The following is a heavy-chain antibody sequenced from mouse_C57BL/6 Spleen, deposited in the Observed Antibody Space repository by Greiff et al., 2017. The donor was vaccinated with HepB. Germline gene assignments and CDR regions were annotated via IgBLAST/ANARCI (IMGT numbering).Heavy chain of an antibody. CDR1: GYTFTSYW. CDR2: INPSNGGT. J-gene: IGHJ2*01. V-gene: IGHV1-53*01. Sequence: QVQLKQPGTELVKPGASVKLSCKASGYTFTSYWMHWVKQRPGQGLEWIGNINPSNGGTNYNEKFKSKATLTVDKSSSTAYMQLSSLTSEDSAVYYCARCDLLWPHYFDYWGQGTTLTVSS. CDR3: ARCDLLWPHYFDY. D-gene: IGHD2-1*01.